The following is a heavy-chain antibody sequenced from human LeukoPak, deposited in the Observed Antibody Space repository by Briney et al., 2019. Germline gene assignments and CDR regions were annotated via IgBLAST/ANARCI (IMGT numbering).Heavy chain of an antibody. V-gene: IGHV4-39*01. CDR2: IYYSGST. CDR1: GGSISNSSYY. CDR3: ASQNCYAGIFFSENYYYYYIDV. J-gene: IGHJ6*03. D-gene: IGHD3-16*01. Sequence: PSETLSLTCTVSGGSISNSSYYWAWIRQSPGKGLEWIGSIYYSGSTYYNPSLKSRVSISVDTSKNQFSLKLRSVTAADTAMYYCASQNCYAGIFFSENYYYYYIDVWGIGTTVTVSS.